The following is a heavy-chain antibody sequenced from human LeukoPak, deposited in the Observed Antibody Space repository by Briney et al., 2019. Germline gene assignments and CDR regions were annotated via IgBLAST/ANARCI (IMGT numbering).Heavy chain of an antibody. CDR3: ARHAYYSDSSGYYYDSSGYYYYFDY. CDR1: GGSISSSRYS. V-gene: IGHV4-39*01. CDR2: IYYSGST. J-gene: IGHJ4*02. D-gene: IGHD3-22*01. Sequence: SETLSLTCTVSGGSISSSRYSWGWIRQPPGKGLEWIGTIYYSGSTYYNPSLKSRVTISVDTSKNQFSLRLSSVTAADTVVYYCARHAYYSDSSGYYYDSSGYYYYFDYWGQGTLVTVSS.